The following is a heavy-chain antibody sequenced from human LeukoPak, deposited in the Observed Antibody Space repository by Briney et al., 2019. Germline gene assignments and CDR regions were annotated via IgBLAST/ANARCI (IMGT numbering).Heavy chain of an antibody. Sequence: ASVKVSCKAPGYTFTSYYMHWVRQAPGQGLEWMGIINPSGGSTSYAQKFQGRVTMTRDTSTSTVYMELSSLRSEDTAVYYCARRTTGTTYGSLDDAFDIWGQGTMVTVSS. D-gene: IGHD1-1*01. V-gene: IGHV1-46*01. CDR2: INPSGGST. CDR3: ARRTTGTTYGSLDDAFDI. J-gene: IGHJ3*02. CDR1: GYTFTSYY.